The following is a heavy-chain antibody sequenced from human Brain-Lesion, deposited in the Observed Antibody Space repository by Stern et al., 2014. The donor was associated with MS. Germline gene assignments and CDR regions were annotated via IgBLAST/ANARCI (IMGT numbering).Heavy chain of an antibody. CDR1: GYTFSSYD. CDR3: ARAVRNQLLSEY. V-gene: IGHV1-8*01. Sequence: QVQLVESGAEVKKPGASVKVSCKASGYTFSSYDITWVRQASGHGLEWMGWMNPYSGNTGYAQKVKGRVSMTSDPSISTVYMELTSLTSDDTAVYFCARAVRNQLLSEYWGQGTLVTGSS. CDR2: MNPYSGNT. J-gene: IGHJ4*02. D-gene: IGHD2-2*01.